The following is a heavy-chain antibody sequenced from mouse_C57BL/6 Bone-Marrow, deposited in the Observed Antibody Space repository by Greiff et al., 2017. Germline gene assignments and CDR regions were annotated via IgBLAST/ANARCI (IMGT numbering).Heavy chain of an antibody. J-gene: IGHJ4*01. CDR1: GYTFNSYW. V-gene: IGHV1-7*01. Sequence: QVQLQQSGAELAKPGASVKLSCKASGYTFNSYWMHWVKQRPGQGLEWIGYINPGGGYPKYNQKFKGKATLTADKSSSTAYMQLSSLTYEDSAVYYCARGFYAMDDWGQGTSVTVSS. CDR3: ARGFYAMDD. CDR2: INPGGGYP.